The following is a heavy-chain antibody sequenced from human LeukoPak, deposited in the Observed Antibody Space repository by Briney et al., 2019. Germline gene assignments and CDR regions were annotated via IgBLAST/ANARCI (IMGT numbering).Heavy chain of an antibody. CDR1: GYSISSGYY. CDR2: IYHSGST. D-gene: IGHD6-19*01. CDR3: ARALRLSGWYPWFDP. Sequence: SETLSLTCAVSGYSISSGYYWGWIRQPPGKGLEWIGSIYHSGSTYYNPSLKSRVTISVDTSKNPFSLKLSSVTAADTAVYYCARALRLSGWYPWFDPWGQGTLVTVSS. J-gene: IGHJ5*02. V-gene: IGHV4-38-2*01.